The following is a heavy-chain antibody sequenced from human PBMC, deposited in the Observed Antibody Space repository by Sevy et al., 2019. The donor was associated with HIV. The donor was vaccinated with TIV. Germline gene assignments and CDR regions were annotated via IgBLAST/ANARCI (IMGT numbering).Heavy chain of an antibody. CDR1: GFTFSAFA. D-gene: IGHD2-2*03. J-gene: IGHJ6*03. CDR3: ARLDSARSGNYVYYYMDV. CDR2: IRNDGSNQ. V-gene: IGHV3-30*02. Sequence: GGSLRLSCTASGFTFSAFAMHWVRQTPDKGLEWVAFIRNDGSNQYHLDSVKDRFTISRDNDKSTLYLQMNSLRGEDTAVYFCARLDSARSGNYVYYYMDVWGKGTTVTVSS.